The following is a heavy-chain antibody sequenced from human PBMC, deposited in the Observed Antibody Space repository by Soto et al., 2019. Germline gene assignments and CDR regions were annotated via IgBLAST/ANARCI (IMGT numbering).Heavy chain of an antibody. CDR1: GGSISIYY. CDR2: IYYSGST. J-gene: IGHJ4*02. Sequence: SETLSLTCTVSGGSISIYYWSWIRQPPGKGLEWIGYIYYSGSTNYNPSLKSRVTISVDTSKNQFSLKLSSVTAADTAVYYCARSSSGLGYWGQGTLVTVSS. D-gene: IGHD6-6*01. V-gene: IGHV4-59*01. CDR3: ARSSSGLGY.